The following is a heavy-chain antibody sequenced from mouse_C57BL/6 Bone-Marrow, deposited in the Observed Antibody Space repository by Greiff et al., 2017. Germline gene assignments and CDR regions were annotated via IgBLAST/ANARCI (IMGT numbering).Heavy chain of an antibody. CDR1: GYTFTDYY. CDR3: ARIYYDYDGFAY. CDR2: INPYNGGT. J-gene: IGHJ3*01. Sequence: EVQLQQSGPVLVKPGASVKMSCKASGYTFTDYYMNWVKQSHGKSLEWIGVINPYNGGTSYNQKFKGKATLTVDKSSSTAYMDLNSLTSEDSAVYYCARIYYDYDGFAYWGQGTLVTVSA. D-gene: IGHD2-4*01. V-gene: IGHV1-19*01.